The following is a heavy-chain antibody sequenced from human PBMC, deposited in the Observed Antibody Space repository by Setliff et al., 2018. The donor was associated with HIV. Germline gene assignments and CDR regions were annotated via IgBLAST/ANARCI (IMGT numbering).Heavy chain of an antibody. CDR2: INYRGNT. CDR3: ASLDGSESPYIYYYYMDV. CDR1: GGSISTSRYY. V-gene: IGHV4-39*01. J-gene: IGHJ6*03. D-gene: IGHD3-10*01. Sequence: SETLSLTCTVSGGSISTSRYYWGWIRQPPGKGLEWIGSINYRGNTYYNPSLKSRAAISVDTSKNQISLKLSSVTAADTAVYYCASLDGSESPYIYYYYMDVWVEGTAVTVSS.